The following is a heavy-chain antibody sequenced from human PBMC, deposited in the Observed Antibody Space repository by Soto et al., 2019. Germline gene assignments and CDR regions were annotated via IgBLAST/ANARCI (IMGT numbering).Heavy chain of an antibody. V-gene: IGHV3-11*01. CDR3: ARVKVMTHKSRWFDP. CDR2: ITNINIRM. D-gene: IGHD6-13*01. CDR1: GFNFNDYH. Sequence: GESLKISCEVSGFNFNDYHMSWIRQAPGKGLEWVSHITNINIRMYYADSVKGRFTISRDNAKKSLYLQMDSLRAEDTAIYFCARVKVMTHKSRWFDPWGPGTLVTVSS. J-gene: IGHJ5*02.